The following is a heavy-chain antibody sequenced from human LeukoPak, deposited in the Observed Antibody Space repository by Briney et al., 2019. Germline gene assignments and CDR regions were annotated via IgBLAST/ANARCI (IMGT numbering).Heavy chain of an antibody. CDR2: INPNSGGT. V-gene: IGHV1-2*02. D-gene: IGHD5-18*01. Sequence: ASVKVSCKASGYTFTGYYMHWVRQAPGQGLEWMGWINPNSGGTNYAQKFQGRVTMTRDTSISTAYMELSRLRSDDTAVYYCARERATTPDTAMAINYWGQGTLVTVSS. CDR1: GYTFTGYY. J-gene: IGHJ4*02. CDR3: ARERATTPDTAMAINY.